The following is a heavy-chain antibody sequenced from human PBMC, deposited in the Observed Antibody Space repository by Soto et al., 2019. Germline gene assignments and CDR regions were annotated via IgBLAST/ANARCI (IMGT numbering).Heavy chain of an antibody. V-gene: IGHV1-3*01. CDR2: INADNGNT. J-gene: IGHJ4*02. Sequence: QVQLVQSGAELKKPGASVKVSCKASGYTFTTYAIHWVRQAPGQSPEWMGWINADNGNTRYSQKFQGRITITRDTSARTAYMELSSLRSEDTAVYYCATDPHYYDTTGYCLDNWGQGTLGTVSS. D-gene: IGHD3-22*01. CDR3: ATDPHYYDTTGYCLDN. CDR1: GYTFTTYA.